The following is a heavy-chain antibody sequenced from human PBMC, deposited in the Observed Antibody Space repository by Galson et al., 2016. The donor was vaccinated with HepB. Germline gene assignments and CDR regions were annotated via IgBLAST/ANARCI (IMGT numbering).Heavy chain of an antibody. CDR2: ILPIFDTA. V-gene: IGHV1-69*13. J-gene: IGHJ5*02. Sequence: SVKVSCKASGDTFSNYAISWVRQAPGQGLEWMGGILPIFDTAVYAQRFQGRVTITADESTSTAYMELSSLTSADTAVYYCARESSSSLVTSWFDPWGQGTLVTVSS. CDR1: GDTFSNYA. CDR3: ARESSSSLVTSWFDP. D-gene: IGHD6-6*01.